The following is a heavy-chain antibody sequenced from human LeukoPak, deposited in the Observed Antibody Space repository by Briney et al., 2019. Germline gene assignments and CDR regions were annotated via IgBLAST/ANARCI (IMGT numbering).Heavy chain of an antibody. D-gene: IGHD1-26*01. CDR1: GFTLTNYA. J-gene: IGHJ4*02. CDR2: VGPSGST. V-gene: IGHV3-23*01. CDR3: AKRGGNYRGFDY. Sequence: GGSLRLSCAASGFTLTNYAMSWVRQAPGKGLAWVSAVGPSGSTYYADSVKGRFTISRDNSKYTLYLQMNSLRVEDTAVYYCAKRGGNYRGFDYWGQGTLVTVSS.